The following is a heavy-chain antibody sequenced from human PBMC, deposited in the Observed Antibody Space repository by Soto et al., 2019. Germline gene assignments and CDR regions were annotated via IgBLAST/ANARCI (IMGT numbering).Heavy chain of an antibody. J-gene: IGHJ4*02. CDR3: AKGYVVGATTDFGH. CDR2: ISYDGSDK. CDR1: GFTFNTYG. Sequence: SLRLSCAASGFTFNTYGMHWVRQAPGKGLQWVAVISYDGSDKYYADSVKGRFTISIDNSKNTLFLQMNSLRVEDTALYYCAKGYVVGATTDFGHWGQGTLVTVSS. V-gene: IGHV3-30*18. D-gene: IGHD1-26*01.